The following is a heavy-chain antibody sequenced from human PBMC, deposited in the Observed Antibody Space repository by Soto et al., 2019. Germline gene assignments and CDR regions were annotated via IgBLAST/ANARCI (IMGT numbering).Heavy chain of an antibody. CDR3: ARIAAAGTQEGNAFDY. CDR1: GYTFTGYY. J-gene: IGHJ4*02. Sequence: QVQLVQSGAEVKKPGASVKVSCKASGYTFTGYYMHWVRQAPGQGLEWMGWINPNSGGTNYAQKFQGWVTMTRDTSIRTANMELSRLRSDDKAVYHCARIAAAGTQEGNAFDYWGQGTLVTVSS. D-gene: IGHD6-13*01. V-gene: IGHV1-2*04. CDR2: INPNSGGT.